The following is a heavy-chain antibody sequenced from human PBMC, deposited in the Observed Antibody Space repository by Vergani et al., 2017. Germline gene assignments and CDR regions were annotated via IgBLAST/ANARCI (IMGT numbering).Heavy chain of an antibody. V-gene: IGHV4-30-4*08. D-gene: IGHD3-10*01. CDR2: IYYSGST. CDR1: GCSISSGDYY. Sequence: QVQLQESGPGLVKPSQTLSLTCTVSGCSISSGDYYWSWIRQPPGKGLEWIGYIYYSGSTLYNPSLKSRFTISVDTSKNQFSLKLSSVTAADTAVYYCAYNYYGSGSQYYFDYWGQGTLVTVSS. J-gene: IGHJ4*02. CDR3: AYNYYGSGSQYYFDY.